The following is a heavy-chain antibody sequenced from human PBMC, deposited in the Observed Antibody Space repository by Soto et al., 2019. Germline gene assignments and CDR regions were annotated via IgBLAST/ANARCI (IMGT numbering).Heavy chain of an antibody. J-gene: IGHJ4*02. V-gene: IGHV3-21*01. D-gene: IGHD5-18*01. CDR1: GFTFSSYS. CDR3: ARDQPGYSYGYGLGY. Sequence: EVQLVESGGGLVKPGGSLRLSCAASGFTFSSYSMNWVRQAPGKGLEWVSSISSSSSYIYYADSVKGRFTISRDNAKKSRYLQINSVRAEDTAVYYCARDQPGYSYGYGLGYWGQGTLVTVSS. CDR2: ISSSSSYI.